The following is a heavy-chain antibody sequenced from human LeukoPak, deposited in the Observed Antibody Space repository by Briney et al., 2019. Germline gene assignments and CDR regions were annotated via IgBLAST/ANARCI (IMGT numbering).Heavy chain of an antibody. CDR1: GYSISSGYY. D-gene: IGHD5-12*01. CDR2: IYHSGST. CDR3: STSLVATKRFDY. J-gene: IGHJ4*02. Sequence: SETLSLTCAVSGYSISSGYYWGWIRQPPRKGLEWIGSIYHSGSTYYNPSLKSRVTISVDTSKNQFSLKLSSVTAADTAVYYCSTSLVATKRFDYWGQGTLVTVSS. V-gene: IGHV4-38-2*01.